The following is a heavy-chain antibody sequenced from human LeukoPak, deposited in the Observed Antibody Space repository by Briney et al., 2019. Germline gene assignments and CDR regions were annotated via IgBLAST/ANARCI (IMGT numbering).Heavy chain of an antibody. CDR3: AREVGATIFFHRYYFDY. CDR2: IKQDGSEK. Sequence: PGGSLRLSCAASGFTFSSYWMSWVRQAPGKGLEWVANIKQDGSEKYYVDSVKGRFTISRDNAKNSLYLQMNSLRAEDTAVYYCAREVGATIFFHRYYFDYWGQGTLVTVSS. V-gene: IGHV3-7*01. CDR1: GFTFSSYW. D-gene: IGHD1-26*01. J-gene: IGHJ4*02.